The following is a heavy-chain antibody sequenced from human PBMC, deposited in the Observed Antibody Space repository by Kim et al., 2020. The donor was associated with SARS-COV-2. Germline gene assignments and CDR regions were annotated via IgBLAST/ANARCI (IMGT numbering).Heavy chain of an antibody. CDR3: ATVSVVVTAQDAFDI. V-gene: IGHV1-24*01. D-gene: IGHD2-21*02. Sequence: QKFQGRVTMTEDTSTDPAYMELSSLRSEDTAVYYCATVSVVVTAQDAFDIWGQGTMVTVSS. J-gene: IGHJ3*02.